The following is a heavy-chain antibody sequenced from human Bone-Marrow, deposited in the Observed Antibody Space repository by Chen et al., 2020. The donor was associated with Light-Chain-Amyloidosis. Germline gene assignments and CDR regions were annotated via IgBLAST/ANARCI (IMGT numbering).Heavy chain of an antibody. CDR3: AHMRGSDYDYVWGSYRYAENFDY. CDR1: GYSISSGYY. J-gene: IGHJ4*02. CDR2: IYHSGST. V-gene: IGHV4-38-2*02. Sequence: QVQLQESGPGLVKPSETLSLTCTVSGYSISSGYYWGWIRQPPGKGLEWIGSIYHSGSTYYNPSLKSRVTISVDTSKNQFSLKLSSVTAADTAVYYGAHMRGSDYDYVWGSYRYAENFDYWGQGTLVTVSS. D-gene: IGHD3-16*02.